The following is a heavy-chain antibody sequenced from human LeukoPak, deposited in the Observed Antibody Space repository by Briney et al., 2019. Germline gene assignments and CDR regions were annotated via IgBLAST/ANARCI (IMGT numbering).Heavy chain of an antibody. CDR1: GFTFSSYA. Sequence: AGGSLRLSCAASGFTFSSYAMSWVRQAPGKGLEWVSTVSGSGDNTYYADSGKGRFTVSRDNSKNTLYVQMNSLRAEDTAVYYCAKDPYSSSPHPNWFDPWGQGTLVTVSS. J-gene: IGHJ5*02. D-gene: IGHD6-6*01. V-gene: IGHV3-23*01. CDR2: VSGSGDNT. CDR3: AKDPYSSSPHPNWFDP.